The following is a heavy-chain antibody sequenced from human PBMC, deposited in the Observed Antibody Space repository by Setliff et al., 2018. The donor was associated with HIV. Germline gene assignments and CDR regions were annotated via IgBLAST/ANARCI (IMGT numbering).Heavy chain of an antibody. J-gene: IGHJ4*02. CDR3: ARGWESRYQLLPGPFDY. V-gene: IGHV1-46*01. CDR2: INPNGGSR. D-gene: IGHD2-2*01. CDR1: GYTFSRYY. Sequence: ASVKVSCKASGYTFSRYYMHWVRQAPGQGLEWMGRINPNGGSRSYAQKFQGRVTMTRDTSTNTVYMELSSLRSEDTAVYYCARGWESRYQLLPGPFDYWGQGTLVTSPQ.